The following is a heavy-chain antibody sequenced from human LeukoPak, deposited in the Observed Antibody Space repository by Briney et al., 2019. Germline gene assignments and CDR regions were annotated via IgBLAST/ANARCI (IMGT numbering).Heavy chain of an antibody. CDR2: IKQDGSEK. Sequence: GGSLRLSCAASGFTFSSYWMSWVRQAPGKGLEWVANIKQDGSEKYYVDSVKGRFTISRDNAKNSLYLQMNSLRAKDTAVYYCARGMHADSSGWYGYWGQGTLVTVSS. CDR1: GFTFSSYW. V-gene: IGHV3-7*01. CDR3: ARGMHADSSGWYGY. J-gene: IGHJ4*02. D-gene: IGHD6-19*01.